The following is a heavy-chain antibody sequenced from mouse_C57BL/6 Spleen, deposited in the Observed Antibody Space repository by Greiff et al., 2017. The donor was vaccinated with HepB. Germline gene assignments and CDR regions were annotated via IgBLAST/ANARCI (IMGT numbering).Heavy chain of an antibody. CDR3: ARDDGYYGDFAY. Sequence: DVKLVESGGGLVKPGGSLKLSCAASGFTFSSYAMSWVRQTPEKRLEWVATISDGGSYTYYPDNVKGRFTISRDNAKNNLYLQMSHLKSEDTAMYYCARDDGYYGDFAYWGQGTLVTVSA. V-gene: IGHV5-4*01. CDR1: GFTFSSYA. D-gene: IGHD2-3*01. CDR2: ISDGGSYT. J-gene: IGHJ3*01.